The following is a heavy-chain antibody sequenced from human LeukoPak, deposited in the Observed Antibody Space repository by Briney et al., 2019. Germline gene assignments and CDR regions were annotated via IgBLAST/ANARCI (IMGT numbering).Heavy chain of an antibody. V-gene: IGHV1-69*05. J-gene: IGHJ4*02. CDR1: GGTFSSFA. CDR3: ARDRQYCSGGSCYFKDFDY. Sequence: GASVKVSCKASGGTFSSFAISWVRQAPGQGLEWMGGIIPIFGTANYAQKFQGRVTITTDESTSTAYMELSSLRSEDMAVYYCARDRQYCSGGSCYFKDFDYWGQGTLVTVSS. CDR2: IIPIFGTA. D-gene: IGHD2-15*01.